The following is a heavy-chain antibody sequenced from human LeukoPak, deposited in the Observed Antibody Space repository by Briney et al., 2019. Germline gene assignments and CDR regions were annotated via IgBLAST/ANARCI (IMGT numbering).Heavy chain of an antibody. V-gene: IGHV1-2*02. CDR1: GYTFTGYY. D-gene: IGHD3-22*01. CDR3: ASYPMYYYDSSGPKSEYFQH. Sequence: GAPVKVSCKASGYTFTGYYMHWVRQAPGQGLEWMGWINPNSGGTNYAQKFQGRVTMTRDTSISTAYMELSRLRSDDTAVYYCASYPMYYYDSSGPKSEYFQHWGQGTLVTVSS. J-gene: IGHJ1*01. CDR2: INPNSGGT.